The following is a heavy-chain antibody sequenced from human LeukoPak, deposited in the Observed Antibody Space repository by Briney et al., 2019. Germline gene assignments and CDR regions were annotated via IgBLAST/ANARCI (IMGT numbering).Heavy chain of an antibody. CDR3: ESSITKAGGS. V-gene: IGHV3-73*01. D-gene: IGHD2-21*01. CDR1: GFSFSDSP. J-gene: IGHJ5*02. CDR2: IRSKDQNSAT. Sequence: PGVSLKLSCAASGFSFSDSPIHWVRQASGKGLEWVGRIRSKDQNSATAYAESVKGRFTISRDDSKNMAYLQMNSLRIEDTAVYYCESSITKAGGSWGQGTLVTVSS.